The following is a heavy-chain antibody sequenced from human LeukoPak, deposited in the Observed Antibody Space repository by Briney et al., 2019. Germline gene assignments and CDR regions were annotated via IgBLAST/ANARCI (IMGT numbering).Heavy chain of an antibody. CDR1: GYTFTSYG. V-gene: IGHV1-18*01. CDR3: ARVDVGSYYDFWSGYEYYFDY. D-gene: IGHD3-3*01. CDR2: ISAYNGNT. J-gene: IGHJ4*02. Sequence: ASVKVSCKASGYTFTSYGISWVRQAPGQGLEWMGWISAYNGNTNYAQKLQGRVTMTTDTSTSTAYMALRSLRSDDTAVYYCARVDVGSYYDFWSGYEYYFDYWGQGTLVTVSS.